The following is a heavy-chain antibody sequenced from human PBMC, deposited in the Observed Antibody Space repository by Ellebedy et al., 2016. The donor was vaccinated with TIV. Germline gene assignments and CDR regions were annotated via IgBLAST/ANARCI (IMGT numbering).Heavy chain of an antibody. Sequence: PGGSLRLSCAASGFTFNLYAMNWVRQAPGKGLEWVSAFSGSGVSTYYAYSVKGRFTISRDNSKNTLYLQMNSLRAEDTAVYYCAKALKYCRGTSCYSYHYYGMDVWGQGTTVTVSS. CDR2: FSGSGVST. V-gene: IGHV3-23*01. CDR1: GFTFNLYA. CDR3: AKALKYCRGTSCYSYHYYGMDV. J-gene: IGHJ6*02. D-gene: IGHD2-2*01.